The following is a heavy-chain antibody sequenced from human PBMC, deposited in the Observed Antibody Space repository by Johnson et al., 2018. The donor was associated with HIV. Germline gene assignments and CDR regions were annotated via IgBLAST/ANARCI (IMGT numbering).Heavy chain of an antibody. V-gene: IGHV3-30*18. Sequence: QVQLVESGGGVVRPGGSLRLSCAASGFIFDDYGMSWVRQAPGKGLEWVAVISYDGSNKYYVDSVKGRFTISRDNSKNTLYLQMNSLRAEDTAVYYCAKIKGSSDAFDIWGQGTMVTVSS. D-gene: IGHD6-6*01. CDR2: ISYDGSNK. J-gene: IGHJ3*02. CDR1: GFIFDDYG. CDR3: AKIKGSSDAFDI.